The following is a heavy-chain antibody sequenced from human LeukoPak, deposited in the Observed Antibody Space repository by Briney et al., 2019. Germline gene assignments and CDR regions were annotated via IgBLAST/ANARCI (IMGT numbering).Heavy chain of an antibody. J-gene: IGHJ6*03. CDR1: GFTFSSYN. CDR2: ISISSRYI. V-gene: IGHV3-21*01. Sequence: PGGSLRLSCVASGFTFSSYNMNWVRQAPGKGLEWVSSISISSRYIYYTDSVKGRFTISRDNAKNSLYLQMNSLRAEDTAVYYCAREHYFYYMDGWGKGTTVTVSS. CDR3: AREHYFYYMDG.